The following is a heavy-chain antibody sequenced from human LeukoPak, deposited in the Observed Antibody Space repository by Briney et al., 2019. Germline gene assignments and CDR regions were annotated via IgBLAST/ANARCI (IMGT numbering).Heavy chain of an antibody. CDR1: GYTFTSYG. Sequence: ASVKVSCKASGYTFTSYGISWVRQAPGQGLEWMGWISAYNGNTNYAQKLQGRVTMTTDTSTSTAYMELRSLRSDDTAVYYCARDRLSVGYSIDAFDIWGQGTMVTVSS. CDR2: ISAYNGNT. J-gene: IGHJ3*02. D-gene: IGHD2-21*01. CDR3: ARDRLSVGYSIDAFDI. V-gene: IGHV1-18*01.